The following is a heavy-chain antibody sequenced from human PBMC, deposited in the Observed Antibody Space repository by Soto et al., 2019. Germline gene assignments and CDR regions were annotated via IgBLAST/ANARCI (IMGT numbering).Heavy chain of an antibody. Sequence: EVQLVESGGGLVQPGGSLRLSCAASGFTFSTYSLNWVRQAPGKGLEWVSYISSSSVTINYADSVKGRFTISRDNAKNPLYLQMNSLRDEDTAVYYCARDRLGCSGGGCYSGYYGMDVWGQGTTVTVSS. D-gene: IGHD2-15*01. V-gene: IGHV3-48*02. CDR2: ISSSSVTI. J-gene: IGHJ6*02. CDR3: ARDRLGCSGGGCYSGYYGMDV. CDR1: GFTFSTYS.